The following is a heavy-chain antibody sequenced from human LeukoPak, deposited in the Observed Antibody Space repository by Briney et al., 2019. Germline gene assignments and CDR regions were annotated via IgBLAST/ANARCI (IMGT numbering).Heavy chain of an antibody. V-gene: IGHV3-30*19. CDR1: GFTFSSYG. D-gene: IGHD3-22*01. CDR3: AKSFRDSGYYYGNY. CDR2: ISYDGFNK. Sequence: GGSLRLSCAASGFTFSSYGMHWVRQAPGKGLEWVAVISYDGFNKYYADSVNGRFTISRDNSKNTLCLQMNSLRAEDTAVYYCAKSFRDSGYYYGNYWGQGTLVTVSS. J-gene: IGHJ4*02.